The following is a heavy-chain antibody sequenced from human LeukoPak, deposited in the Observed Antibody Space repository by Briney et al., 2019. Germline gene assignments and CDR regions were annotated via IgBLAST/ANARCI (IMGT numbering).Heavy chain of an antibody. Sequence: SETLSLTCTVSGGSISSSSYYWGWIRQPPGKGLEWIGSIYYSGSTYYNPSLKSRVTISVDTSENQFSLKLTSVTAADTAVYYCATTTVVTRDFDYWGQGTLVTVSS. D-gene: IGHD4-23*01. CDR3: ATTTVVTRDFDY. V-gene: IGHV4-39*01. CDR2: IYYSGST. J-gene: IGHJ4*02. CDR1: GGSISSSSYY.